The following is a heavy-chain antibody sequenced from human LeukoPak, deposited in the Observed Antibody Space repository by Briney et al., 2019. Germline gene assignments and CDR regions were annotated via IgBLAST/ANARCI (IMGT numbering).Heavy chain of an antibody. J-gene: IGHJ4*02. V-gene: IGHV3-21*01. Sequence: PGGSLRLSCAASGFTFSSYSMNWVRQAPGKGLEWVSSISSSSSYIYYADSVKGRFTISRDNAKNSLYLQMNSLRAEDTAVYYCAKDVRERDPTLYYFDYWGQGTLVTVSS. CDR3: AKDVRERDPTLYYFDY. D-gene: IGHD1-1*01. CDR2: ISSSSSYI. CDR1: GFTFSSYS.